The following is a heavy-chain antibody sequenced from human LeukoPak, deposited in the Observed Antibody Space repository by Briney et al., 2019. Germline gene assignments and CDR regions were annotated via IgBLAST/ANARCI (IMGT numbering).Heavy chain of an antibody. Sequence: GESLKISCKGSGYSFTSYWIGWVRQMPGKGLEWMGIIYPGDSDTRYSPSFQGQVTISADKSISTAYLQWSSLEASDTAMYYCARQGYSGSYPGAFDIWGQGTMVTVSS. CDR3: ARQGYSGSYPGAFDI. J-gene: IGHJ3*02. CDR1: GYSFTSYW. CDR2: IYPGDSDT. D-gene: IGHD1-26*01. V-gene: IGHV5-51*01.